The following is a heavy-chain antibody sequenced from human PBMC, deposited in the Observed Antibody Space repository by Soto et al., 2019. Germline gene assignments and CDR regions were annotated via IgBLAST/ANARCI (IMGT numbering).Heavy chain of an antibody. J-gene: IGHJ6*02. Sequence: QVQLVQSGAEVKEPGASVKVSCKASGYSFSSYDINWVRQATGQGLEWMGWMNPNSGNTGHAQKFQGRVKMTRNTSISTAYMELSSLRSADTAVYYCERVPTAHYWGMDVWGQGTTVTVS. D-gene: IGHD2-2*01. V-gene: IGHV1-8*01. CDR3: ERVPTAHYWGMDV. CDR1: GYSFSSYD. CDR2: MNPNSGNT.